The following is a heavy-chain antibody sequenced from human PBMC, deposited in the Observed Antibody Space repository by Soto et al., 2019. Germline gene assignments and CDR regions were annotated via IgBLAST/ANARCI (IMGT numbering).Heavy chain of an antibody. CDR1: AGSISSSNW. D-gene: IGHD6-13*01. CDR2: IYYSGST. J-gene: IGHJ5*02. V-gene: IGHV4-4*02. CDR3: ARAKAPLYSSSWYWFDP. Sequence: SETLSLTCAVSAGSISSSNWWSRVPPPPGTGLEWIGYIYYSGSTNYNPSLKSRVTISVDTSKNQFSLKLSSVTAADTAVYYCARAKAPLYSSSWYWFDPWGQGTLVTVSS.